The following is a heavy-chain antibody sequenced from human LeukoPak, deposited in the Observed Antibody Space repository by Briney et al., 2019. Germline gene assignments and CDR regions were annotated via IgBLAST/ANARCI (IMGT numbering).Heavy chain of an antibody. J-gene: IGHJ4*02. CDR3: ARGATYYYDSRGTYYFDY. V-gene: IGHV3-53*01. Sequence: PGGSLRLSCAASGFTVSSNYMSWVRQAPGKGLEWVSVIYSGGSTYYADSVKGRFTISRDNSKNTLYLQMNSLRAEDTAVYYCARGATYYYDSRGTYYFDYWGQGTLVTVSS. CDR1: GFTVSSNY. D-gene: IGHD3-22*01. CDR2: IYSGGST.